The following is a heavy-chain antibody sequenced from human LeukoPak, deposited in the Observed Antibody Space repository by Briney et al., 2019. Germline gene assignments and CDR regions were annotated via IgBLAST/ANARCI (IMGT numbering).Heavy chain of an antibody. CDR3: AREGSDYDSSGPGFGDH. J-gene: IGHJ4*02. Sequence: ASVKVSCKASGYTFTSYYMHWVRQAPGQGLEWMGIINPSGGSTSYAQKFQGRVTMTRDTSTSTVYMELSSLRSEDTAVYYCAREGSDYDSSGPGFGDHWGQGTLVTVSS. V-gene: IGHV1-46*01. D-gene: IGHD3-22*01. CDR1: GYTFTSYY. CDR2: INPSGGST.